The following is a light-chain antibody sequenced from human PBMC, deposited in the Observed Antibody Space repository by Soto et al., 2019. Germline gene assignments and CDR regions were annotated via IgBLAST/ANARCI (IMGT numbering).Light chain of an antibody. V-gene: IGLV2-8*01. CDR1: SSEVGGYNY. J-gene: IGLJ1*01. CDR3: SSYAGXNNFV. CDR2: EVS. Sequence: QAVLTKPPSASGSPGQSVTISCTGTSSEVGGYNYVSLYQQHPGKAPKIMIYEVSERHSGVPDRLSGSKSSKTASLTVSGLQAEDEADYYFSSYAGXNNFVFGTGTKXTXL.